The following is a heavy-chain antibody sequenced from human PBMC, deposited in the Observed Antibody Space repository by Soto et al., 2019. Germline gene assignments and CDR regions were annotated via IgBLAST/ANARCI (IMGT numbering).Heavy chain of an antibody. CDR3: ARGVAPYYFDY. CDR2: INAGNGNT. V-gene: IGHV1-3*05. D-gene: IGHD2-15*01. J-gene: IGHJ4*02. CDR1: GYTFTSYA. Sequence: QVQLVQSGAEEKKPGASVKVSCKASGYTFTSYAMHWVRQAPGQRLEWMGWINAGNGNTKYSQKFQGRVTITRDTSTSTAYMELSSLRSEDTAVYYCARGVAPYYFDYWGQGTLVTVSS.